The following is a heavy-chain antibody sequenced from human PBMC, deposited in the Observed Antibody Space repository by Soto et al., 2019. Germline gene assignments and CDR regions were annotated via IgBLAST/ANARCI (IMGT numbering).Heavy chain of an antibody. J-gene: IGHJ6*02. Sequence: QVQLVQSGAEVKKPGSSVKVSCKASGGTFSSYAISWVRQAPGQGLEWMGGIIPIFGTANYAQKFQGRVTITADESTSTAYMELSSLRSEDTAVYYCARESHCISTSCSYYYGMDVWGQGTTVTVSS. V-gene: IGHV1-69*12. CDR1: GGTFSSYA. D-gene: IGHD2-2*01. CDR3: ARESHCISTSCSYYYGMDV. CDR2: IIPIFGTA.